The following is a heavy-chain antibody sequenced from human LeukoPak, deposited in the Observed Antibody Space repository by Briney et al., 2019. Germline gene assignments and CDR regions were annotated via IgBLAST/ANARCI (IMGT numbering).Heavy chain of an antibody. CDR3: AKGGGGNFPFDY. J-gene: IGHJ4*02. CDR1: GFTFSSYA. CDR2: ISPSGGST. D-gene: IGHD4-23*01. V-gene: IGHV3-23*01. Sequence: GGSLRLSCAASGFTFSSYAMNWLRQAPGKGLEWVSAISPSGGSTYYADSVKGRFTISRDNSQLYLQMTGLRAEDTAVYYCAKGGGGNFPFDYWGQGTLVTVSS.